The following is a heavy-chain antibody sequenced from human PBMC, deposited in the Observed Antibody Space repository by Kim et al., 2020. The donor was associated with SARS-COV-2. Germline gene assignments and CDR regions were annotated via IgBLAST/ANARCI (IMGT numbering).Heavy chain of an antibody. CDR3: VTGIASSGYYYYYGMDV. D-gene: IGHD3-10*01. CDR2: FDPEDGET. J-gene: IGHJ6*01. Sequence: ASVKVSCKVSGYTLTELSMHWVRQAPGKGLEWMGGFDPEDGETIYAQKFQGRVTITEDTSKDTAYMELRSLRSEDTAVYYWVTGIASSGYYYYYGMDVW. V-gene: IGHV1-24*01. CDR1: GYTLTELS.